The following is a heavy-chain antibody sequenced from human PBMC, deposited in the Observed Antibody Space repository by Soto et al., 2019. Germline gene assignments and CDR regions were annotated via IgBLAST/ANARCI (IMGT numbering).Heavy chain of an antibody. CDR3: ATGLSNGYYNFDY. CDR1: GFTFSNAW. CDR2: IKGEADGGTT. J-gene: IGHJ4*02. V-gene: IGHV3-15*01. Sequence: GGSLRLSCAASGFTFSNAWMSWVRQAPGKGLEWVGRIKGEADGGTTDYAAPVKGRITISRDHSKDTLYLQMNSLKTEDTAVYYCATGLSNGYYNFDYWGQGTPVTVSS. D-gene: IGHD3-22*01.